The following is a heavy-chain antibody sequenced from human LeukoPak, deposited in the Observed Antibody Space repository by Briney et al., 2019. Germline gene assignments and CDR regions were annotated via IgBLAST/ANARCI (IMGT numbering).Heavy chain of an antibody. V-gene: IGHV4-30-4*08. Sequence: PSQTLSLTCTVSGGSISSGDYYWSWIRQPPGKGLEWIGYIYYSGSTYSNPSLKSRVTISVDTSKNQFSLKLSSVTAADTAVYYCARERMVRGVIEGIDYWGQGTLVTVSS. D-gene: IGHD3-10*01. J-gene: IGHJ4*02. CDR3: ARERMVRGVIEGIDY. CDR1: GGSISSGDYY. CDR2: IYYSGST.